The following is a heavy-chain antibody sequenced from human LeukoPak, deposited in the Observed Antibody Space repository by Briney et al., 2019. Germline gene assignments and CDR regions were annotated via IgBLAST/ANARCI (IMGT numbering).Heavy chain of an antibody. Sequence: GGSLRLSCAASGFTFSTYWMSWVRQAPGKGLEWVANIKQDGTEKYYVDPVKGRFTISRDNAKNSLYLQMNSLRAEDTAVYYCARYIGYCSGGSCYLGALDIWGQGAMVTVSS. D-gene: IGHD2-15*01. CDR2: IKQDGTEK. J-gene: IGHJ3*02. V-gene: IGHV3-7*01. CDR3: ARYIGYCSGGSCYLGALDI. CDR1: GFTFSTYW.